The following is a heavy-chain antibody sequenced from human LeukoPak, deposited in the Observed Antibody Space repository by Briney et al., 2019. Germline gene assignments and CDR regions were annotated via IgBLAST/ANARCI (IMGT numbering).Heavy chain of an antibody. J-gene: IGHJ4*02. Sequence: GGSLRLSCAVSGITLSNYGMSWVRQAPGKGLEWVAGISDSGGTTNYADSMKGRFTVSRDNPKNTLYLQMNSLRAEDTAVYFCAKRGVVIRVILVGFHKQAYYFESWGQGVLVTVSS. CDR2: ISDSGGTT. CDR3: AKRGVVIRVILVGFHKQAYYFES. D-gene: IGHD3-22*01. V-gene: IGHV3-23*01. CDR1: GITLSNYG.